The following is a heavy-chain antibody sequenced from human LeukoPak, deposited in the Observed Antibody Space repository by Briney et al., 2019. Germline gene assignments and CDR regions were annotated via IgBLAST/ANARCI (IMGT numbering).Heavy chain of an antibody. D-gene: IGHD6-6*01. J-gene: IGHJ4*02. Sequence: TGGSLRLSCETYGFIFTSYSMNWVRQAPGKGLEWVSSIGPSGGSIFYAASLKGRFTISRDNSKNTLYLQINSLRAEDTAVYYCAKWDSSSSYYFDYWGQGTRVTVSS. CDR2: IGPSGGSI. CDR3: AKWDSSSSYYFDY. V-gene: IGHV3-21*01. CDR1: GFIFTSYS.